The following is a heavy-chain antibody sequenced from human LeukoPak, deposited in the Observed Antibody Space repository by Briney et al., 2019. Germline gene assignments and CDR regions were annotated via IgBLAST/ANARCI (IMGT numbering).Heavy chain of an antibody. Sequence: ASVKVSCKASGYTFTSYGISWVRQAPGQGLEWMGWISAYNGNTNYAQKLQGRVTMTTDTSTNTAYMELRRLRSGDTAMYYCARGPRYDYDSSVYYFEFWGQGTLVTVSS. CDR2: ISAYNGNT. CDR1: GYTFTSYG. V-gene: IGHV1-18*01. D-gene: IGHD3-22*01. CDR3: ARGPRYDYDSSVYYFEF. J-gene: IGHJ4*02.